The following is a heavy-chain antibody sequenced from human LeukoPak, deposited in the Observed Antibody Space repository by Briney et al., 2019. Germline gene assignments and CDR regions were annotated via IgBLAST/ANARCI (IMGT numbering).Heavy chain of an antibody. D-gene: IGHD6-19*01. CDR3: ARSYSSGWNTVTPLDY. CDR1: GGSFSGYY. CDR2: INHSGST. V-gene: IGHV4-34*01. Sequence: SETLSLTCAVYGGSFSGYYWSWIRQPPGKGLEWIGEINHSGSTNYNPSLKSLVTISVDTSKNQFSLKLSSVTDADTAVYYCARSYSSGWNTVTPLDYWGQGTLVTVSS. J-gene: IGHJ4*02.